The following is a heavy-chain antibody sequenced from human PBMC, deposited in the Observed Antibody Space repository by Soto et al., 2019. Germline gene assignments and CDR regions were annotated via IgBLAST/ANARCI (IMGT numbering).Heavy chain of an antibody. Sequence: GGSLSLSCAASGFTFSSYGMHWVRQAPGKGLEWVAVISYDGSNKYYADSVKGRFTISRDNSKNTLYLQMNSLRAEDTAVYYCEKDTFTNPYYHGMDVWGPGTTVTV. D-gene: IGHD2-8*01. CDR2: ISYDGSNK. CDR1: GFTFSSYG. V-gene: IGHV3-30*18. J-gene: IGHJ6*02. CDR3: EKDTFTNPYYHGMDV.